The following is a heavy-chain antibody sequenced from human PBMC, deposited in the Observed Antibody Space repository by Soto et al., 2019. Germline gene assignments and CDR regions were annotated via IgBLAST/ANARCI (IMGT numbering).Heavy chain of an antibody. CDR2: IYHSGST. V-gene: IGHV4-38-2*01. CDR3: ARKNQQPRQYYFDY. D-gene: IGHD6-13*01. Sequence: PSETLSLTCAVPGYSISSGYYWGWIRQPPGKGLEWIGSIYHSGSTYYNPSLKSRVTISVDTSKNQFSLKLSSVTAADTAVYYCARKNQQPRQYYFDYWGQGTLVTVSS. CDR1: GYSISSGYY. J-gene: IGHJ4*02.